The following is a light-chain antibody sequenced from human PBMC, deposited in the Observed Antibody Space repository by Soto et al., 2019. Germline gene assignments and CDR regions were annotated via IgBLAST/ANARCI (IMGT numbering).Light chain of an antibody. CDR1: SSDVGGYNY. V-gene: IGLV2-14*01. CDR2: EVS. Sequence: QSALTQPASVSGSPGQSITISCTGTSSDVGGYNYVSWYQQHPGKAPKLMIYEVSNRPTGVSNRFSVSKSGNTASLTISGLQAEDEADYYCSSYTSSSTSVVFGGGTKLTVL. CDR3: SSYTSSSTSVV. J-gene: IGLJ2*01.